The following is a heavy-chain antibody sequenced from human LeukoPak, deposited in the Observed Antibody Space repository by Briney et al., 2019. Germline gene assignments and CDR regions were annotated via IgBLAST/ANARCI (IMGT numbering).Heavy chain of an antibody. J-gene: IGHJ3*02. V-gene: IGHV3-43*02. CDR3: AKPHSDYVGYAFDI. CDR2: ISGDGSNT. D-gene: IGHD4-11*01. CDR1: GFTFADYA. Sequence: GGSLRLSCAASGFTFADYAMHWVRQAPGKGLEWVSLISGDGSNTYFADSVRGRFTISRDHSKNSLFLQMNSLRTEDTALYYCAKPHSDYVGYAFDIWGQGTMVTVSS.